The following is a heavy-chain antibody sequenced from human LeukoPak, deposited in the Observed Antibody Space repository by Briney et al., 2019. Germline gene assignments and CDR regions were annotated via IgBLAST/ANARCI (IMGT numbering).Heavy chain of an antibody. CDR1: GYTFTSYG. CDR3: ARRGFTFGGAIVKNYYYGMDV. D-gene: IGHD3-16*02. V-gene: IGHV1-18*01. CDR2: ISAYNGNT. J-gene: IGHJ6*02. Sequence: ASVKVSCKASGYTFTSYGISWVRQAPGQGLEWMGWISAYNGNTNYAQKLQGRVSMTTDTSTSTAYMELRSLRSDDTAVYYCARRGFTFGGAIVKNYYYGMDVWGQGTTVTVSS.